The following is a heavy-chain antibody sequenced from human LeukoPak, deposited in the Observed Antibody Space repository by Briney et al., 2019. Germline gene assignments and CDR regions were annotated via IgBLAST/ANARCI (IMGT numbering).Heavy chain of an antibody. CDR3: ARDLSSGDY. CDR1: GFTFSSYA. V-gene: IGHV3-21*01. D-gene: IGHD3-22*01. Sequence: PGGSLRLSCAASGFTFSSYAMNWVRQAPGKGLEWVPSISTTPSFTYYADSVKGRFTISRDNAKNSLFLQMNSLRVEDTAVYYCARDLSSGDYWGQGTLVTVSS. J-gene: IGHJ4*02. CDR2: ISTTPSFT.